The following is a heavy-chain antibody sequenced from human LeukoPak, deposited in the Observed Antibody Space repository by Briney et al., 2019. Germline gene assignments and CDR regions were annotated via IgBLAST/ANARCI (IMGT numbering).Heavy chain of an antibody. CDR3: AKDRLGPFDY. J-gene: IGHJ4*02. V-gene: IGHV3-30*18. CDR1: GFTFSSYG. D-gene: IGHD3-9*01. CDR2: ISYDGSNK. Sequence: HTGGSLRLSCAASGFTFSSYGMHWVRQAPGKGLEWVAVISYDGSNKYYADSVKGRFTISRDNSKHTLYLQMNSLRAEDTAVYYCAKDRLGPFDYCGQGTLVTVSS.